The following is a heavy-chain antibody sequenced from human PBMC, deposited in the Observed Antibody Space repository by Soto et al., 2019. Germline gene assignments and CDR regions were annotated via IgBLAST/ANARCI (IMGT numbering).Heavy chain of an antibody. J-gene: IGHJ4*02. Sequence: GEAREWVDNIKQDGSEKYYVDSVKGRFTISRDNDKNSLYLQMNSLRADDTAVYYCARDWYSSSWVDYFDYWGPGTLVTVS. V-gene: IGHV3-7*04. CDR3: ARDWYSSSWVDYFDY. D-gene: IGHD6-13*01. CDR2: IKQDGSEK.